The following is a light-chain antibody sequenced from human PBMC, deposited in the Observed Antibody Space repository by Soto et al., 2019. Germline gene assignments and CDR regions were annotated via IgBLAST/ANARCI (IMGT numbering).Light chain of an antibody. CDR2: DVN. V-gene: IGLV2-8*01. CDR3: ISYAGSNRPA. J-gene: IGLJ2*01. CDR1: SSDVGGYNY. Sequence: QSVLTQPPSASGSPGQSVAISCSGTSSDVGGYNYVSWYQQHPGKAPKLLIYDVNKRPSGVPDRFSGSKSGNTASLTVSGLQAEDEADYYSISYAGSNRPAFGGGTKLTVL.